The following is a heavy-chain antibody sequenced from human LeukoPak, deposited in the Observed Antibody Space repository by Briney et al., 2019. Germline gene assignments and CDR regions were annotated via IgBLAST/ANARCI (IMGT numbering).Heavy chain of an antibody. Sequence: PSETLSLTCNVSGASISNYYWSWIRQTLGKGLEWIGYIYYSGSTDYNPSLKSRITMSVDTSKNQFSLKLSSVTAADTDIYYCARHYFRDYTFDYWGQGSLVTVSS. D-gene: IGHD3-16*01. J-gene: IGHJ4*02. CDR2: IYYSGST. CDR1: GASISNYY. CDR3: ARHYFRDYTFDY. V-gene: IGHV4-59*08.